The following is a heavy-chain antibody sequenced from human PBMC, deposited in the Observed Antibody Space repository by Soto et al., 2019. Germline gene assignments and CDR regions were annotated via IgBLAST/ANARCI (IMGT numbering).Heavy chain of an antibody. D-gene: IGHD4-17*01. J-gene: IGHJ4*02. CDR3: ARGNYGGNSELDY. Sequence: TLSLTCTVSGGSISSGNYYWSWIRQPPGKGLEWIGYIFYSGSTYYNPSLKSRVSISVDTSKNHFSLKLSSVTAADTAVYYCARGNYGGNSELDYWGQGTLVTVSS. V-gene: IGHV4-30-4*01. CDR1: GGSISSGNYY. CDR2: IFYSGST.